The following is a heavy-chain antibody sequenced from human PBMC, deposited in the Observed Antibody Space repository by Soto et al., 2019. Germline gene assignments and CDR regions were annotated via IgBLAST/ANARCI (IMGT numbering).Heavy chain of an antibody. CDR3: ARRTNPNYDSSGYSGDAFDI. CDR1: GFTFSDYY. V-gene: IGHV3-11*06. D-gene: IGHD3-22*01. CDR2: ISSSSSYT. Sequence: GGSLRLSCAASGFTFSDYYMSWIRQAPGKGLEWVSYISSSSSYTNYADSVKGRFTISRDNAKNSLYLQMNSLRAEDTAVYYRARRTNPNYDSSGYSGDAFDIWGQGTMVTVSS. J-gene: IGHJ3*02.